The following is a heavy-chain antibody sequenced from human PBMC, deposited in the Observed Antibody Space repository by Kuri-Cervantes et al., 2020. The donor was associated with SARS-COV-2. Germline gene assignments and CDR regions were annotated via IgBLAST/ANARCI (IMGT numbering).Heavy chain of an antibody. Sequence: GGSLRLSCAASGFTFSSYEMNWVRQAPGKGLEWVSYISSSGSTIYYADSVKGRFTISRDNAKNSLYLQMNSLRDEDTAVYYCARAVYNSGFFDFWGQGTLVTVSS. D-gene: IGHD2-8*01. J-gene: IGHJ4*02. CDR3: ARAVYNSGFFDF. CDR1: GFTFSSYE. CDR2: ISSSGSTI. V-gene: IGHV3-48*03.